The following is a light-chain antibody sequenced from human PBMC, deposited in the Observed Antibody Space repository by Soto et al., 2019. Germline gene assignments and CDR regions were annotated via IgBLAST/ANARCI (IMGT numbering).Light chain of an antibody. CDR2: GAS. Sequence: EIVLTQSPGTLSLSPGERATLSCRASQSVSSSYLAWYQQKPGQAPRLLIYGASSRATGIPDRFSGSGSWTDFTLTISSLEPEDFAVYYCQQYGSSSPWTFGQGTKVEIK. V-gene: IGKV3-20*01. CDR3: QQYGSSSPWT. CDR1: QSVSSSY. J-gene: IGKJ1*01.